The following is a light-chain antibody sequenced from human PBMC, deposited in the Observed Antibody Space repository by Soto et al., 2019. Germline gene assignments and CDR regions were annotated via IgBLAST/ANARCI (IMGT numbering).Light chain of an antibody. CDR2: DAS. V-gene: IGKV3-11*01. J-gene: IGKJ5*01. CDR1: QSISSY. Sequence: EIVLTQSPATLSLSPGERATLSCRASQSISSYLACYQQKPGQAPRLLMYDASNRASGIPARVSGSGSGTDFTLTISSLESEDFAVYYCQQRGDWPPSFGQGTRLEIK. CDR3: QQRGDWPPS.